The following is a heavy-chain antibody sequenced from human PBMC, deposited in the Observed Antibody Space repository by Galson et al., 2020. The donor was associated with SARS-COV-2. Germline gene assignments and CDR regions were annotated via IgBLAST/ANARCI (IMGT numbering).Heavy chain of an antibody. CDR2: IYYSGST. J-gene: IGHJ3*02. CDR3: ARELLWFGELILGDAFDI. V-gene: IGHV4-31*02. Sequence: WSWIRQHPGKGLEWIGYIYYSGSTYYNPSLKSRVTISVDTSKNQFSLKLSSVTAADTAVYYCARELLWFGELILGDAFDIWGQGTMVTVSS. D-gene: IGHD3-10*01.